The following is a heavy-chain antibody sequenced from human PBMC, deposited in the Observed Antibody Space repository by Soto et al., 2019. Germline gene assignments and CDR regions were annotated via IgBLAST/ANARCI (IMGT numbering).Heavy chain of an antibody. CDR3: AKGRNYDRLYFDY. V-gene: IGHV1-69*13. Sequence: SVKVSCKXSGGTFSSYAISWVRQAPGQGLEWMGGIIPIFGTANYAQKFQGRVTITADESTSTAYMELSSLRSEDTAVYYCAKGRNYDRLYFDYWGQGTLVTVSS. CDR1: GGTFSSYA. D-gene: IGHD3-22*01. J-gene: IGHJ4*02. CDR2: IIPIFGTA.